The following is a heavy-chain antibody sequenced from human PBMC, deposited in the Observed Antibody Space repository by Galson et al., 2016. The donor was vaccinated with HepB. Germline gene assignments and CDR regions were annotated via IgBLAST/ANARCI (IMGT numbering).Heavy chain of an antibody. Sequence: SVKVSCKASGYSFISYGITWVRQAPGQGLEWMGWISAHSRNTNYAQKFQGRVTMTTDTSTTTAYMELRSLRSDDTAMDYCARGKPGDYWGQGTLVTVSS. CDR3: ARGKPGDY. V-gene: IGHV1-18*01. CDR1: GYSFISYG. CDR2: ISAHSRNT. D-gene: IGHD1-14*01. J-gene: IGHJ4*02.